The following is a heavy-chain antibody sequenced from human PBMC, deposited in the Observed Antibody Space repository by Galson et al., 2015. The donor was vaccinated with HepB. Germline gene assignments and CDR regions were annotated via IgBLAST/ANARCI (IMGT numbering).Heavy chain of an antibody. CDR1: GYTFSSFD. J-gene: IGHJ4*02. Sequence: SVKVSCKASGYTFSSFDVNWVRQAPGQGLEWMGWMNPKSGNTGYAQKFQGRVTMTRNTSINTAYMELSSLRPEDTAVYYRAKMIGVGATMSYTKGGDFWGQGTLVSVSS. CDR3: AKMIGVGATMSYTKGGDF. V-gene: IGHV1-8*01. D-gene: IGHD1-26*01. CDR2: MNPKSGNT.